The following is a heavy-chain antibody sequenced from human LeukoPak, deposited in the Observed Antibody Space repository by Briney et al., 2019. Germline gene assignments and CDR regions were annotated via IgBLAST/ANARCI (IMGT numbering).Heavy chain of an antibody. CDR3: ARDLWLAVAATDY. CDR2: ISSSGSTI. Sequence: PGGSLRLSCAASGFTFSDYYMSWIRQAPGKGLEWVSYISSSGSTIYYADSVKGRFTISRDNARNSLYLQMNSLRAEDTALYYCARDLWLAVAATDYWGQGTLVTVSS. D-gene: IGHD6-19*01. J-gene: IGHJ4*02. V-gene: IGHV3-11*04. CDR1: GFTFSDYY.